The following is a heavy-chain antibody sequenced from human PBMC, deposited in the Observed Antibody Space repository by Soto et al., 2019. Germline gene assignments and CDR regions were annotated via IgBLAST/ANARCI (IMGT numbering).Heavy chain of an antibody. CDR1: GYTFTGYY. CDR2: INPNSGGT. V-gene: IGHV1-2*04. CDR3: ARDIHYYGSGNGMDV. Sequence: ASVKVSCKASGYTFTGYYMHWVRQAPGQGLEWMGWINPNSGGTNYAQKFQGWVTMTRDTSISTAYMELSRLRSDDTAVYYCARDIHYYGSGNGMDVWGQGTTVTVSS. J-gene: IGHJ6*02. D-gene: IGHD3-10*01.